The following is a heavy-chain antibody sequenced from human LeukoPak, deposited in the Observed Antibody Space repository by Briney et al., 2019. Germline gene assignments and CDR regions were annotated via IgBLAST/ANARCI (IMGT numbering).Heavy chain of an antibody. Sequence: SVKVSCKASGGTFSSYAISWGRQAPGQGLEWMGGVIPIFGTANYAQKFQGRVTITADESTSTAYMELSSLRSEDTAVYYCARGGSSGYGYYYYGMDVWGKGTTVTVSS. CDR1: GGTFSSYA. CDR2: VIPIFGTA. V-gene: IGHV1-69*13. CDR3: ARGGSSGYGYYYYGMDV. J-gene: IGHJ6*04. D-gene: IGHD6-19*01.